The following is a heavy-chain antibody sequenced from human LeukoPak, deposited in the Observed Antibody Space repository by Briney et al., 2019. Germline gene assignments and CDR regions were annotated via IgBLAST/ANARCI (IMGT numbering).Heavy chain of an antibody. Sequence: KPSETLSLTCAVYGGSFSGYYWSWIRQPPGKGLEWIGEINHSGSTNYNPSLKSRVTISVDTSKNQFSLKLSSVTAADTAVYYCARRNCSGGSCRYYYYYMDVWGKGTTVTVSS. CDR3: ARRNCSGGSCRYYYYYMDV. V-gene: IGHV4-34*01. CDR2: INHSGST. D-gene: IGHD2-15*01. CDR1: GGSFSGYY. J-gene: IGHJ6*03.